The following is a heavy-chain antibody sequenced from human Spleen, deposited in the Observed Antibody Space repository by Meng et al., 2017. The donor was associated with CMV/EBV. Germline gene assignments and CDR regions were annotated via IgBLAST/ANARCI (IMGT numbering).Heavy chain of an antibody. J-gene: IGHJ5*01. V-gene: IGHV4-34*01. D-gene: IGHD1-14*01. CDR1: YY. Sequence: YYWTWIRQPPGKGLEWIGEINHSGNTNYNPSLKRRVTISVDTSKKQFSLKLSSVTAADTAVYYCSRVRRKQEVVLGISFDGKNGFDSWGQGNLVTVSS. CDR2: INHSGNT. CDR3: SRVRRKQEVVLGISFDGKNGFDS.